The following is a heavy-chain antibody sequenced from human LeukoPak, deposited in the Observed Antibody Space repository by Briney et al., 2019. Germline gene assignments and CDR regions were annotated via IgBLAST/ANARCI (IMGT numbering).Heavy chain of an antibody. CDR1: GGSFSGYY. J-gene: IGHJ4*02. D-gene: IGHD5-12*01. Sequence: SETLSLTCAVYGGSFSGYYWSWIRQPPGKGLEWIGEINHSGSTNYNPSLKSRVTISVDTSKNRFSLKLSSVTAADTAVYYCARARGGWLRSMAPDYWGQGTLVTVSS. CDR2: INHSGST. CDR3: ARARGGWLRSMAPDY. V-gene: IGHV4-34*01.